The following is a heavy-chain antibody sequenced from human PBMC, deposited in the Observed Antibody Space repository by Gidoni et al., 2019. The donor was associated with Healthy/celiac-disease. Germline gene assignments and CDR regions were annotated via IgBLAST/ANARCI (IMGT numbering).Heavy chain of an antibody. CDR1: AFTFGDYA. CDR3: TRDLSFIGFGISYYMDV. V-gene: IGHV3-49*03. CDR2: IRSKAYGGTT. D-gene: IGHD3-10*01. J-gene: IGHJ6*03. Sequence: EVQLVESGGGLVQPGRSLRLSCPASAFTFGDYAMSWFRQAPGKGLEWVGFIRSKAYGGTTEYAASVKGRFTISRDDSKSIAYLQMNSLKTEDTAVYYCTRDLSFIGFGISYYMDVWGKGTTVTVSS.